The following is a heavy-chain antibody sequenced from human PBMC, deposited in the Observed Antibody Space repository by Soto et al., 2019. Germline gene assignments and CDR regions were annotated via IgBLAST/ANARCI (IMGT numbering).Heavy chain of an antibody. D-gene: IGHD2-15*01. J-gene: IGHJ5*02. CDR1: GGTFSSYT. Sequence: QVQLVQSGAEVKKPGSSVKVSCKASGGTFSSYTISWVRQAPGQGLEWMGRIIPILGIANYAQKFQGRVTITAVKSTSTAYMELSSLRSEDTAVYYCASGSRDNWFDPWGQGTLVTVSS. CDR2: IIPILGIA. CDR3: ASGSRDNWFDP. V-gene: IGHV1-69*02.